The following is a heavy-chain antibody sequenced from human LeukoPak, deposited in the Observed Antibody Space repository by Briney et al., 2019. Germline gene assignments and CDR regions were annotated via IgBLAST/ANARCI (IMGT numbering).Heavy chain of an antibody. V-gene: IGHV3-21*01. J-gene: IGHJ6*03. CDR1: GFTFSSYS. CDR3: ARTRAPSNGRVLYYMDV. D-gene: IGHD2-2*01. CDR2: IISISSHI. Sequence: PGGSLRLSCAASGFTFSSYSMNWVRQAPGKGLEWVASIISISSHIYYADSVKGRSTISRDNAKNSLYLQMNSLRAEDTAVYYCARTRAPSNGRVLYYMDVWGKGTTVTVSS.